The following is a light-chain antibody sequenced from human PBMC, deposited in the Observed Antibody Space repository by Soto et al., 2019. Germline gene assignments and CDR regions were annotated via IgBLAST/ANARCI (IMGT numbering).Light chain of an antibody. V-gene: IGKV3-11*02. J-gene: IGKJ1*01. CDR3: PQRTDRPPWT. CDR2: DAS. CDR1: QSIGLA. Sequence: EIVLTQSPATLSLSPGERATLSCSASQSIGLAIAWYQHKPGQAPRLLIFDASQRATGIPARFRGSGSGRDFTLSISSLEPEDFAVYYCPQRTDRPPWTFGQGTKVESK.